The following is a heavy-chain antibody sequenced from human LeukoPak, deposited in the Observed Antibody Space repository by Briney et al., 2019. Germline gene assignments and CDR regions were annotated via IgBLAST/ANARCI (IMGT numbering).Heavy chain of an antibody. J-gene: IGHJ4*02. CDR1: GSTFAIYW. V-gene: IGHV5-51*01. CDR2: IYPGDSDT. Sequence: GESLKISCQGSGSTFAIYWIGWVRQMPGKGLEWMGIIYPGDSDTRYSPSFQGQVTISADKSINTAYLQWSSLKASDTAIYYCARREGYGEFDYWGQGTLVTVSS. CDR3: ARREGYGEFDY. D-gene: IGHD4-17*01.